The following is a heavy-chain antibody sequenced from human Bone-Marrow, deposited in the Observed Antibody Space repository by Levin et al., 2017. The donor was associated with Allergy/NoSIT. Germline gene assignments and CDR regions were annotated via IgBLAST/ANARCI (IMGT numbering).Heavy chain of an antibody. CDR2: VYYTETT. Sequence: SETLSLTCTVSGGSVSSGSHYWSWIRQPPGKGLEWIGSVYYTETTNYNPSLKSRVTISLDTAKNQFSLRLRSVSAADTAVYYCARIVVLIWVGDSQNYGMDVWGQGTTVTVSS. V-gene: IGHV4-61*01. D-gene: IGHD3-10*01. CDR3: ARIVVLIWVGDSQNYGMDV. J-gene: IGHJ6*02. CDR1: GGSVSSGSHY.